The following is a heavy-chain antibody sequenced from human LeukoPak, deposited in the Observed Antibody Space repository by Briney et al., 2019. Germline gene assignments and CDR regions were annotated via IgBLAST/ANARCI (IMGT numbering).Heavy chain of an antibody. J-gene: IGHJ4*02. CDR3: ARYGHSPFFDY. Sequence: ASVKVSCKASGYTFTNYHMNWVRQAPGQGLEWMGIINPSGGSTTNAQKFQGRVIMTRDMSTSTVYMELSTLRSEDTAVYFCARYGHSPFFDYWGQGTLVIVSS. D-gene: IGHD4-17*01. CDR1: GYTFTNYH. CDR2: INPSGGST. V-gene: IGHV1-46*01.